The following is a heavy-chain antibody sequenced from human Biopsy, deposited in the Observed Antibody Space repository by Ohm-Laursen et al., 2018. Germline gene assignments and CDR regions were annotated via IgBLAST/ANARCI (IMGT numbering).Heavy chain of an antibody. D-gene: IGHD3-10*01. J-gene: IGHJ4*02. V-gene: IGHV4-4*07. CDR3: VRGGSGSFPFDY. CDR2: LFTSGPT. CDR1: GGSINSYY. Sequence: SDTLSLTCPVSGGSINSYYWSWMRQPAGKGLEWIGRLFTSGPTNYSPSRNNRVTMSVDTSTNQFSLRLTSVTAADTAVYYCVRGGSGSFPFDYWGPGTLVTVSS.